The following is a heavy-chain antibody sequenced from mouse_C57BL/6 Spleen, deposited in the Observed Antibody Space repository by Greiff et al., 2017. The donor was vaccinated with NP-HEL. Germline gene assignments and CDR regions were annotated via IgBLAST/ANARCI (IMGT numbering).Heavy chain of an antibody. Sequence: VHLVESGAELVKPGASVKISCKASGYAFSSYWMNWVKQRPGKGLEWIGQIYPGDGDTNYNGKFKGKATLTADKSSSTAYMQLSSLTSEDSAVYFGARWGNYGGGCDYWGQGTTLTVSS. CDR2: IYPGDGDT. J-gene: IGHJ2*01. D-gene: IGHD2-1*01. V-gene: IGHV1-80*01. CDR3: ARWGNYGGGCDY. CDR1: GYAFSSYW.